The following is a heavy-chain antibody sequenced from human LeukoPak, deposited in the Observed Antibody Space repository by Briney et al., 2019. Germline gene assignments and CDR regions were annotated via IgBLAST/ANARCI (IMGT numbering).Heavy chain of an antibody. V-gene: IGHV4-39*01. CDR1: GGSISSSSYY. Sequence: SETLSLTCTVSGGSISSSSYYWGWIRQPPGKGLEWIGSIYYSGSTYYNPSLKSRVTISVDTSKNQFSLKLSSVTAADTAVYYCARRNSGWYFNRSRHAFDIWGQGTVVTVSS. CDR2: IYYSGST. J-gene: IGHJ3*02. D-gene: IGHD6-19*01. CDR3: ARRNSGWYFNRSRHAFDI.